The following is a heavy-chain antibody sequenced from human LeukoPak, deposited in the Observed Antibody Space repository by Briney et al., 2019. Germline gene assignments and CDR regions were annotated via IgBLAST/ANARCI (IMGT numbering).Heavy chain of an antibody. V-gene: IGHV3-33*01. Sequence: PGGSLRLSCAASGFTFSTYGVHWVRQAPGKGLEWVAVIWYDGSNKYYADSVKGRFTISRDNSKNTLYLQMNSLRAEDTAVYYCARDWNHYLDYWGQGTLVTVSS. CDR3: ARDWNHYLDY. J-gene: IGHJ4*02. CDR2: IWYDGSNK. CDR1: GFTFSTYG. D-gene: IGHD1-1*01.